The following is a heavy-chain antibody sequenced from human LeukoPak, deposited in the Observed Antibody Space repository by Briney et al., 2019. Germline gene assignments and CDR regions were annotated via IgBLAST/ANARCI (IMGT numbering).Heavy chain of an antibody. J-gene: IGHJ5*02. V-gene: IGHV1-46*01. D-gene: IGHD1-26*01. CDR2: INPTGGST. CDR1: GYTFTSYY. CDR3: ARDNSVGDNAWWFDP. Sequence: ASVAVSCKASGYTFTSYYMHWVRQAPGQGLEWMGLINPTGGSTGYAQKFQGRVTMTRDMSTSTDYMELSSLRSEDTAIYYCARDNSVGDNAWWFDPWGQGTLATVSS.